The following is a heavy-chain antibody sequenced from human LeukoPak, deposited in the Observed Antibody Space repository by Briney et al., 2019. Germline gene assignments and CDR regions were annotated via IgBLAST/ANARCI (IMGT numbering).Heavy chain of an antibody. CDR2: INHSGST. CDR1: GGSFSGYY. Sequence: SETLSLTCAVYGGSFSGYYWSWVRQPPGKGLEWIGEINHSGSTNYNPSLKSRVTISVDTSKNQFSLKLSSVTAADTAVYYCARGGPYYDYVWGSYRYTFPYFDYWGQGTLVTVSS. CDR3: ARGGPYYDYVWGSYRYTFPYFDY. V-gene: IGHV4-34*01. D-gene: IGHD3-16*02. J-gene: IGHJ4*02.